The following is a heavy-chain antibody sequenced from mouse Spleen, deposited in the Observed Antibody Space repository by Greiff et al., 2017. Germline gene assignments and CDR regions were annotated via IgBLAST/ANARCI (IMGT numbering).Heavy chain of an antibody. CDR3: ARGRLRRDYYAMDY. Sequence: EVMLVESGGGLVKPGGSLKLSCAASGFTFSDYGMHWVRQAPEKGLEWVAYISSGSSTIYYADTVKGRFTISRDNAKNTLFLQMTSLRSEDTAMYYCARGRLRRDYYAMDYWGQGTSVTVSS. J-gene: IGHJ4*01. V-gene: IGHV5-17*01. CDR1: GFTFSDYG. CDR2: ISSGSSTI. D-gene: IGHD2-4*01.